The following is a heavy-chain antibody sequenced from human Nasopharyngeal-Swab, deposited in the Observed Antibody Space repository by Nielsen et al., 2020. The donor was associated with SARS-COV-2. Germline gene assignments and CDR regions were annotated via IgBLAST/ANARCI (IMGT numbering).Heavy chain of an antibody. D-gene: IGHD6-13*01. V-gene: IGHV3-7*04. CDR3: ARGPLTYGSRWSPDY. CDR2: IYQDGSDK. Sequence: GESLKISCEASGFTFRTYWMSWVRQTPGKGLEWVANIYQDGSDKYYVDSVKGRFTISRDNAKNSLYLQMNSLRAEDTAVYYCARGPLTYGSRWSPDYWGQGTLVTVSS. CDR1: GFTFRTYW. J-gene: IGHJ4*02.